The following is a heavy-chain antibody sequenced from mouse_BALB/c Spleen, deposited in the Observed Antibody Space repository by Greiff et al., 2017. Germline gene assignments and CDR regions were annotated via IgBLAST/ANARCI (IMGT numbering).Heavy chain of an antibody. D-gene: IGHD2-2*01. V-gene: IGHV5-6-5*01. CDR2: ISSGGST. J-gene: IGHJ1*01. CDR1: GFTFSSYA. CDR3: ARGIYYGYDDWYFDV. Sequence: EVHLVESGGGLVKPGGSLKLSCAASGFTFSSYAMSWVRQTPEKRLEWVASISSGGSTYYPDSVKGRFTISRDNARNILYLQMSSLRSEDTAMYYCARGIYYGYDDWYFDVWGAGTTVTVSS.